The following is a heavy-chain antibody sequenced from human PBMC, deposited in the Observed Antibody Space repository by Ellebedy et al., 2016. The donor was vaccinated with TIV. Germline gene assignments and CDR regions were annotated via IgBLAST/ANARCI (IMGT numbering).Heavy chain of an antibody. Sequence: GGSLRLSCAASGLTVSSTYMSWVRQAPGKGLEWISVIHTGGDTNYADSVKGRFTMSRDTSKNTVHLQINSARVEDTAVYYCAGETFNDVDLIIWGVLDTWGQGTMVTVSS. CDR3: AGETFNDVDLIIWGVLDT. J-gene: IGHJ3*02. D-gene: IGHD1-1*01. CDR2: IHTGGDT. V-gene: IGHV3-66*01. CDR1: GLTVSSTY.